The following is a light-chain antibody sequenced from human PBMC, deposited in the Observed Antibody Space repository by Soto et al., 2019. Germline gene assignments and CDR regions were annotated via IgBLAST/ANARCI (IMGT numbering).Light chain of an antibody. CDR3: SSYTSSTFYV. V-gene: IGLV2-14*01. CDR2: EVS. CDR1: TSDVGGYNY. J-gene: IGLJ1*01. Sequence: QSALTQPRSVSGSPGQSVTISCTGTTSDVGGYNYVSWYQQHPGKAPKLMIYEVSNRPSGVSNRSSGSKSGNTASLTISGLQAEDEADYYCSSYTSSTFYVFGTGTKLTVL.